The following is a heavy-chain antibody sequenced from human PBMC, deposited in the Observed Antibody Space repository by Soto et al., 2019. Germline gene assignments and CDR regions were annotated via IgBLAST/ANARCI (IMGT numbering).Heavy chain of an antibody. Sequence: GGSLRLSCAASGFTFSSYAMSWVRQAPGKGLEWVSAISGSGGSTNYADSVKGRFTISRDNSKNTLYLQMSSLRAEDTAVYYCAKDRGGGYSAFHYWGQGTLVTVSS. CDR1: GFTFSSYA. V-gene: IGHV3-23*01. CDR3: AKDRGGGYSAFHY. D-gene: IGHD2-21*02. J-gene: IGHJ4*02. CDR2: ISGSGGST.